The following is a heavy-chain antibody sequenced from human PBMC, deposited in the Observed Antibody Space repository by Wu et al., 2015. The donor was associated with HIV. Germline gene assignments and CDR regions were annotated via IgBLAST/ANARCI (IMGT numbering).Heavy chain of an antibody. J-gene: IGHJ3*01. CDR2: INPNSSDT. V-gene: IGHV1-2*02. CDR1: GYTFTDYY. D-gene: IGHD2-15*01. Sequence: GAELKKPGASVKVSCKVSGYTFTDYYMHWVRQAPGLGLEWLGWINPNSSDTNYAQRFQGRVTMTRDTSLSTAYLEPRRLRSDDTALYYCARAYCSGGGCYSDAFDLWGQGTMVTVSS. CDR3: ARAYCSGGGCYSDAFDL.